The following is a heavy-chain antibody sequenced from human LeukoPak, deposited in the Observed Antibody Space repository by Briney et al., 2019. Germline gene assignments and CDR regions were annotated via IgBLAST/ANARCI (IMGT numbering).Heavy chain of an antibody. CDR3: ASDWNTVRRPS. D-gene: IGHD1/OR15-1a*01. CDR2: IIPIFGTA. V-gene: IGHV1-69*13. CDR1: GGTFSSYA. J-gene: IGHJ5*02. Sequence: ASVRVSCKASGGTFSSYAISWVRQAPGQGLEWMGGIIPIFGTANYAQKFQGRVTITADESASTAYMELSSLRSEDTAVYYCASDWNTVRRPSWGQGTLVTVSS.